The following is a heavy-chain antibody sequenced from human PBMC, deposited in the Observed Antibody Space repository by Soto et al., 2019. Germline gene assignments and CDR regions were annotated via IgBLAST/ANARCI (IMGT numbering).Heavy chain of an antibody. V-gene: IGHV4-34*01. D-gene: IGHD6-13*01. CDR1: GGSFSGYY. J-gene: IGHJ5*02. CDR2: INHSGST. CDR3: ASHVAAAGILWFDP. Sequence: SETLSLTCAVYGGSFSGYYWSWIRQPPGKGLEWIGEINHSGSTNYNPSLKSRVTISVDTSKNQFSLKLSSVTAADTAVYYCASHVAAAGILWFDPWGQGTLVTVSS.